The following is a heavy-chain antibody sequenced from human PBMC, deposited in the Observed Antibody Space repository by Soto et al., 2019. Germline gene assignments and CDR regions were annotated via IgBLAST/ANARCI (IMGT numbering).Heavy chain of an antibody. CDR2: IWCDGSNE. J-gene: IGHJ3*01. D-gene: IGHD5-18*01. CDR3: ARGDFGYNYGQGAFDV. Sequence: QVQLVESGGGVVQPGRSLRLSCAASGFTFSSCAMHWVRQAPGKGLEWLALIWCDGSNEHYADSVKGRFTISRDNSQNTVCLQMNSLRAEDTAVYYCARGDFGYNYGQGAFDVWGQGTMVTASS. CDR1: GFTFSSCA. V-gene: IGHV3-33*01.